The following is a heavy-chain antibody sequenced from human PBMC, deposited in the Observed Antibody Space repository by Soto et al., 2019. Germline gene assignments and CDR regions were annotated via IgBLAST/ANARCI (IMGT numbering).Heavy chain of an antibody. Sequence: QVQLLQSGAEVKKPGASVKVSCKASGYTFTNYGITWVRQAPGQGLEWMGWISAYNGDTHYTQRLQGRVTMTTDTSTSTAYMELTGLRSDDTAVYYCARVRQLVGYFNYYMDVWGKGTTVTVSS. CDR2: ISAYNGDT. CDR3: ARVRQLVGYFNYYMDV. V-gene: IGHV1-18*01. D-gene: IGHD6-6*01. CDR1: GYTFTNYG. J-gene: IGHJ6*03.